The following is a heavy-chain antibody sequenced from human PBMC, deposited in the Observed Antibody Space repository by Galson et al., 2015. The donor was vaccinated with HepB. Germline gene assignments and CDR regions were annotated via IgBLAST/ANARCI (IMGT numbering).Heavy chain of an antibody. V-gene: IGHV1-18*01. CDR3: ARARYATSPPDS. Sequence: SVKVSCKASRYMFNHYGISWVRQAPGQGLEWVGWISAYNANTDYAQKLQGRVTFTTDTSTSTAYMELRSLRTDDTGVYYCARARYATSPPDSWGQGTLVTVSS. J-gene: IGHJ5*01. CDR2: ISAYNANT. CDR1: RYMFNHYG. D-gene: IGHD2-2*01.